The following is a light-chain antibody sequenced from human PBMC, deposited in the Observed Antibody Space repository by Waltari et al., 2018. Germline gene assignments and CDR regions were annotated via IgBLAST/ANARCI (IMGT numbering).Light chain of an antibody. V-gene: IGLV1-44*01. J-gene: IGLJ2*01. Sequence: QSVVTQQPAASGTPGQRVTISWSGSNSNIGRNTVNWYQQAPGTAPKLLSYSNNYRPSGVPDRFSGSKSGTSASLAISGLQSEDEADYYCATWDDRLTGVVFGGGTKVTVL. CDR3: ATWDDRLTGVV. CDR2: SNN. CDR1: NSNIGRNT.